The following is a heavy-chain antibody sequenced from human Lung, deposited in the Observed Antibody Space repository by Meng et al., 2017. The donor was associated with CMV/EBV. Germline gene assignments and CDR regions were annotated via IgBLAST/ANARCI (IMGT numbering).Heavy chain of an antibody. J-gene: IGHJ4*02. V-gene: IGHV1-46*01. D-gene: IGHD4-11*01. CDR3: VVNLGDFSNYASSFDY. CDR2: INPGGST. Sequence: ASXXVSXKASGYSFTSYHTHWVRQAPGQGLEWMGMINPGGSTIYAQKFQGRVTMPRDTSTSTVYMELKSLRSEDTAVYYCVVNLGDFSNYASSFDYWGQGTLVTVSS. CDR1: GYSFTSYH.